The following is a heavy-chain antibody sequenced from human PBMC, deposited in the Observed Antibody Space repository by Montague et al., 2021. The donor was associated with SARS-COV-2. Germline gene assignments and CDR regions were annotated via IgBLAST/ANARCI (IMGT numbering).Heavy chain of an antibody. CDR2: IYLSGFT. CDR1: DVSLSTSTW. V-gene: IGHV4-4*02. D-gene: IGHD3-10*01. Sequence: SETLSLTCVVSDVSLSTSTWWCGFRHSPGKGLEWVGEIYLSGFTXYNPPVNSRVSILLDDSRSQSSLRRTSATAAATAVYFCGRGGRGNRGFDYWGQGTLVTVSS. J-gene: IGHJ4*02. CDR3: GRGGRGNRGFDY.